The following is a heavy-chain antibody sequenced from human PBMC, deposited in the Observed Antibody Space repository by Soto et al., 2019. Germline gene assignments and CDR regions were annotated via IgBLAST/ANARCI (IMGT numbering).Heavy chain of an antibody. J-gene: IGHJ4*02. CDR3: ARVGTLVRGTYYFDY. V-gene: IGHV3-30-3*01. CDR2: ISHDGNNK. CDR1: GFTFNDYA. Sequence: QVQLVESGGGVVQPGRSLRLSCAASGFTFNDYAMHWVRQAPGKGLEWVAVISHDGNNKLYADSVKGRFTISRDNSKNTLYLQMNSLRAADTAVFYCARVGTLVRGTYYFDYWGQGTLVTVPS. D-gene: IGHD3-10*01.